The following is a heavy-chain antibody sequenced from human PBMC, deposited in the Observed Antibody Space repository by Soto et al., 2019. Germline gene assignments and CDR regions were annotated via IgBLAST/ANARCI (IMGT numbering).Heavy chain of an antibody. CDR2: IKSKTDGGTT. CDR3: TTETYYYDSSGFDY. V-gene: IGHV3-15*01. Sequence: GGSLRLSCAASGFTFSNAWMSWVRQAPGKGLEWVGRIKSKTDGGTTDYAAPVKGRFTISRDDSKNTLYLQMNSLKTEDTAVYYCTTETYYYDSSGFDYWGQGTLVTVAS. CDR1: GFTFSNAW. J-gene: IGHJ4*02. D-gene: IGHD3-22*01.